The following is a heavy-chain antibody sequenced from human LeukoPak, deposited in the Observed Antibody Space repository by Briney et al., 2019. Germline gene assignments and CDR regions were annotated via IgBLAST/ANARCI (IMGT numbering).Heavy chain of an antibody. J-gene: IGHJ4*02. V-gene: IGHV3-23*01. CDR3: AKDQGCYDSSGYYLLLDY. CDR2: ISGSGGST. CDR1: GFTFSSYA. D-gene: IGHD3-22*01. Sequence: PGGPLRLSCAASGFTFSSYAMSWVRQAPGKGLEWVSAISGSGGSTYYADSVKGRFTISRDNPKNTLYLQMNSLRAEDTAVYYCAKDQGCYDSSGYYLLLDYWGQGTLVTVSS.